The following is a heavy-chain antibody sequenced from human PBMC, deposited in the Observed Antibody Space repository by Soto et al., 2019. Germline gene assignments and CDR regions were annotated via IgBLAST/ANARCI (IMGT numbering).Heavy chain of an antibody. V-gene: IGHV3-23*01. Sequence: VQLLESGGAFVQPGVSLRLSCAASGFSINNYAVSWVRQAPGKGLEWVSTFSAGGRAYYADSVRDRFSVARDRSQNTVDLQISVLRPADSVVYYCAKETMPAHYGDTLFCYWGQRPRVTVAS. D-gene: IGHD4-17*01. CDR3: AKETMPAHYGDTLFCY. CDR2: FSAGGRA. J-gene: IGHJ4*02. CDR1: GFSINNYA.